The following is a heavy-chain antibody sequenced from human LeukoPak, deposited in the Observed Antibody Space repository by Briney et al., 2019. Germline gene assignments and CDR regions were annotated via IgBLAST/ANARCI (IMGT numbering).Heavy chain of an antibody. V-gene: IGHV3-33*01. CDR2: IWYDGTNE. CDR3: ARDRRDYHQNPSLMDV. D-gene: IGHD4-17*01. J-gene: IGHJ6*02. CDR1: GVSFSSHG. Sequence: GGSLTLSCAASGVSFSSHGMHWVCQAPGKGLEGVADIWYDGTNEDYADYVKGRFTISSNTPENTLYLQMNSLRAEDTAVYSCARDRRDYHQNPSLMDVWGQGTTVTVSS.